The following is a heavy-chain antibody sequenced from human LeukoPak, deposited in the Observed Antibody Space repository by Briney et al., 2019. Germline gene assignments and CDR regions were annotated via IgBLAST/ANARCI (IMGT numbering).Heavy chain of an antibody. CDR1: GFTFSGSA. Sequence: QAGGSLRLSCAASGFTFSGSAMHWVRQASGKGLEWVGRIRSKANSYATAYAASVKGRFTISRDDSKDTTYLQMNSLKTEDTAVYYCGYCSGGSCYPFDYWGQGTLVTVSS. CDR3: GYCSGGSCYPFDY. D-gene: IGHD2-15*01. V-gene: IGHV3-73*01. J-gene: IGHJ4*02. CDR2: IRSKANSYAT.